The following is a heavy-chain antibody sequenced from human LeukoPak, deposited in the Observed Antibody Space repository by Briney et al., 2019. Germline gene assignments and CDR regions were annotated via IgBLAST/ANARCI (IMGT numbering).Heavy chain of an antibody. CDR1: GASISSTSHH. V-gene: IGHV4-39*01. D-gene: IGHD5-12*01. CDR2: IYYNGYT. J-gene: IGHJ3*02. Sequence: PSETLSLTCTVSGASISSTSHHWGWIRQPPGKGLEWIGAIYYNGYTYYNPSLRSRVTISVITSKNQFSLKLSSVTAADTAIYFCARHSRSGSGGYENAFDIWGQGTMVTVSS. CDR3: ARHSRSGSGGYENAFDI.